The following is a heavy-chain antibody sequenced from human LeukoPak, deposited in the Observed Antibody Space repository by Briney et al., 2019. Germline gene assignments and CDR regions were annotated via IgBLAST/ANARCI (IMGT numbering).Heavy chain of an antibody. D-gene: IGHD5-18*01. J-gene: IGHJ4*02. Sequence: PGGSLRLSCAASGLTFNNYAMSWVRQAPGKGLEWVSSISASGASTYYADSMKGRFTISRDNANNTMYLQMNSLRAEDPAVYYCAKWLGYSYGPSDYWGEGTLVTVPS. CDR2: ISASGAST. CDR3: AKWLGYSYGPSDY. CDR1: GLTFNNYA. V-gene: IGHV3-23*01.